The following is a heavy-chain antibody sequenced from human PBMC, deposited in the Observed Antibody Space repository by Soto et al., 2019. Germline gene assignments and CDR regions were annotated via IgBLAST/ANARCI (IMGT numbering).Heavy chain of an antibody. CDR1: GYTFTTYS. D-gene: IGHD2-15*01. CDR2: INADNGNT. J-gene: IGHJ4*02. Sequence: ASVKVSCKASGYTFTTYSYHWVRQAPGQRLEGMGWINADNGNTNYSQKFQDRVTISKDTSASTAYLELSSLRAEDTAVYYCGRDFSGGTFTFDYWGQGTLVTVSS. CDR3: GRDFSGGTFTFDY. V-gene: IGHV1-3*01.